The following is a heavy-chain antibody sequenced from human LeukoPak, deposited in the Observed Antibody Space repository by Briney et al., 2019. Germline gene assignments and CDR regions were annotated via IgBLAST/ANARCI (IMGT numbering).Heavy chain of an antibody. J-gene: IGHJ4*02. D-gene: IGHD4-17*01. Sequence: GGSLRLSCAASGFTFNSYAMSWVRQAPGKGLEWVSTISGSGGSTYYADSVKGRFTISRDNSKNTLYLQMNSLRAEDTAVYYCAKDQIGVHDYGDYRGLPDYWGQGTLVTVSS. V-gene: IGHV3-23*01. CDR2: ISGSGGST. CDR3: AKDQIGVHDYGDYRGLPDY. CDR1: GFTFNSYA.